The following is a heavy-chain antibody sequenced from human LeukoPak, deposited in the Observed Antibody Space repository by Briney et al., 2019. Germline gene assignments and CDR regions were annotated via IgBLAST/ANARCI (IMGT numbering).Heavy chain of an antibody. D-gene: IGHD3-3*01. CDR2: ISSSSSYI. CDR1: GFTFSSYS. J-gene: IGHJ4*02. Sequence: GGSLRLSCAASGFTFSSYSMNWVRQAPGKGLEWVSSISSSSSYIYYADSVKGRFTISRDNAKNSLYLQMNSLRAEDTTVYYCARELRFLEWLLDYWGQGTLVTVSS. V-gene: IGHV3-21*01. CDR3: ARELRFLEWLLDY.